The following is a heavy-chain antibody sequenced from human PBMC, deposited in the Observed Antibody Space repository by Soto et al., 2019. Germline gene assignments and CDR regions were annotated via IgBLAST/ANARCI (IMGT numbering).Heavy chain of an antibody. V-gene: IGHV4-59*08. CDR3: ARHDGPRGSTWYPQGDL. Sequence: PSETLSLTCTVSGGSISNYYWSWIRQPPGKGLEWIGNIHNSGSTNYNPSFKSRVTMSGDTSRNQISLHLNSVTAADTAVYYCARHDGPRGSTWYPQGDLWGQGTLVTVSS. CDR2: IHNSGST. J-gene: IGHJ3*01. CDR1: GGSISNYY. D-gene: IGHD6-13*01.